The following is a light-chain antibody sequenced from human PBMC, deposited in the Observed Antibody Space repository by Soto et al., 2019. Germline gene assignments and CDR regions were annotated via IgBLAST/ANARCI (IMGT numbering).Light chain of an antibody. V-gene: IGLV2-8*01. CDR1: SNEVGGYNY. CDR2: EVS. CDR3: SSYAGSNNFGYV. J-gene: IGLJ1*01. Sequence: QSVLTQPPSASGSPGQSVTISCTGTSNEVGGYNYVSWYQQHPGKAPKLMIYEVSKRPSGVPDRFSGSKSGNTASLTVSGLQAEDEADYYCSSYAGSNNFGYVFGTGTKVTVL.